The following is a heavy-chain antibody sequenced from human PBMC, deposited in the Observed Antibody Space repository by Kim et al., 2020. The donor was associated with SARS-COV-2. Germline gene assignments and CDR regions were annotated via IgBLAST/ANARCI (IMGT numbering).Heavy chain of an antibody. D-gene: IGHD3-22*01. V-gene: IGHV4-31*03. CDR3: ARESGSGYKRGGYVDH. Sequence: SETLSLTCTVSGASISSSLYYWTWIRQHPGKGLEWIGYIYDSGRAYYNPSLKSRVTLSVDTSKNQFSLKLSSVTAADTAVDYCARESGSGYKRGGYVDHWGQGTLVTVSS. CDR2: IYDSGRA. J-gene: IGHJ4*02. CDR1: GASISSSLYY.